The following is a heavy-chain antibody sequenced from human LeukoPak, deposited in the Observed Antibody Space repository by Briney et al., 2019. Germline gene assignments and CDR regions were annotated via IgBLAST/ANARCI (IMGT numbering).Heavy chain of an antibody. V-gene: IGHV1-2*02. CDR2: INPNSGGT. CDR3: ARDRSSGQGAWGGYYYYYMDV. D-gene: IGHD6-19*01. CDR1: GYTFTGYY. J-gene: IGHJ6*03. Sequence: ASVKVSCKASGYTFTGYYMHWVRQAPGQGLEWMGWINPNSGGTNYAQKFQGRVTMTRDTSISTAYMELSRLRSDDTAVYYCARDRSSGQGAWGGYYYYYMDVWGKGTTVTVSS.